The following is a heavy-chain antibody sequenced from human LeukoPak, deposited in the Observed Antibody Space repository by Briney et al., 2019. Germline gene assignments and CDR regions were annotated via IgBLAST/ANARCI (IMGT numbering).Heavy chain of an antibody. Sequence: GVSLRLSCAASGFTFSDYDMNRIRQAPGTGLEWVSYITGSSSSKYYADSVKGRFTISRDNAKNSLYLQMNSLRAEDTAVYYCARPTTSGWYPHWGQGTMVTVSS. CDR1: GFTFSDYD. J-gene: IGHJ3*01. CDR2: ITGSSSSK. CDR3: ARPTTSGWYPH. V-gene: IGHV3-48*01. D-gene: IGHD6-19*01.